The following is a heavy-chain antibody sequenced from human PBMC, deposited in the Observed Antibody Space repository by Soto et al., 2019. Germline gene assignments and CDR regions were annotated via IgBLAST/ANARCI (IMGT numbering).Heavy chain of an antibody. CDR2: ISASGGST. CDR3: AKDLRTSTNYNYGMDV. Sequence: EVQLLESGGGLVQPGGSLRLSCAASGFTFSTYAMSWVRQAPGKGLEWVSVISASGGSTFYADSVKGRFTVSRDNSRNTLSRQVISLRVEDTAVYYCAKDLRTSTNYNYGMDVWGQGTTVTVSS. J-gene: IGHJ6*02. V-gene: IGHV3-23*01. CDR1: GFTFSTYA.